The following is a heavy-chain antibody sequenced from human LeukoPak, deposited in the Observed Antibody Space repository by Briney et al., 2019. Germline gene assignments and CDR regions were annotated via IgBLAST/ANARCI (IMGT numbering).Heavy chain of an antibody. J-gene: IGHJ4*02. Sequence: GASVKVSCKASGYTFTSYGISWVRQAPGQGLEWMGRIIPIFGTANYARKFQGRVTITTDESTSTAYMELSSLRSEDTAVYYCAQDGESYGDYGKGIDYWGQGTLVTVSS. CDR2: IIPIFGTA. D-gene: IGHD4-17*01. CDR3: AQDGESYGDYGKGIDY. CDR1: GYTFTSYG. V-gene: IGHV1-69*05.